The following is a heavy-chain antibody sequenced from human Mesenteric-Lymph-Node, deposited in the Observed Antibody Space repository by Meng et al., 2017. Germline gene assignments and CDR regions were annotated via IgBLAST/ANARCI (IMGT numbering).Heavy chain of an antibody. CDR1: GFTFGDYA. V-gene: IGHV3-49*03. CDR2: IRSKAYGGAK. CDR3: TRDGRPRYYYDSSGYYPFDY. D-gene: IGHD3-22*01. J-gene: IGHJ4*02. Sequence: GESLKISCTASGFTFGDYAMSWFRQAPGKGLEWVGFIRSKAYGGAKEYAGSVKGRFTISRDDSKSITYLQMNSLKTEDTAVYYCTRDGRPRYYYDSSGYYPFDYWGQGTLVTSPQ.